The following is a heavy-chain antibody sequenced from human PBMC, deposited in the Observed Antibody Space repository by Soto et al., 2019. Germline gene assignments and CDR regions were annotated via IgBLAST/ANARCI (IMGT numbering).Heavy chain of an antibody. CDR1: GYFIGAGGYY. V-gene: IGHV4-31*03. CDR3: ARMYSSGSGWFHP. CDR2: FYSSGSI. Sequence: TLSLTCFVSGYFIGAGGYYWSWIRHHPGKGLEWIGSFYSSGSIIYNPSLRSRVSITGDMSTNQFSRSLTSVTAADTARYYCARMYSSGSGWFHPWGQGTLVTVSS. D-gene: IGHD6-19*01. J-gene: IGHJ5*02.